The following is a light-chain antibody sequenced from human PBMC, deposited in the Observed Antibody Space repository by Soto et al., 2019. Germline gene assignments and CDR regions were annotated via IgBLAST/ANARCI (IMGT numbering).Light chain of an antibody. CDR3: QQYGSSWWT. CDR2: GAS. Sequence: EIVLTQSPGTLSLSPGERATLSCRASQTVSNNSLAWYQQKPGQAPRLLIYGASSRATGIPDRFRGSGSGTDFTLTISRLEPEDFAVYFCQQYGSSWWTFGQGTKVDI. J-gene: IGKJ1*01. V-gene: IGKV3-20*01. CDR1: QTVSNNS.